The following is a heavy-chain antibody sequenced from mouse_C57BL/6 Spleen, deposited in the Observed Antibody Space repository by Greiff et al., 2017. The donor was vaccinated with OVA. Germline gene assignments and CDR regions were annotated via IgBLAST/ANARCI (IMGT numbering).Heavy chain of an antibody. CDR3: ARGITTVVATEFDY. Sequence: ESGPGLVKPSQSLSLTCSVTGYSITSGYYWYWIRQFPGNKLEWMGFIRYDGSTNYNPSLKNRISITRDTSKNQFFLQLKSVTTEDTATYYCARGITTVVATEFDYWGQGTLVTVSA. V-gene: IGHV3-6*01. CDR1: GYSITSGYY. D-gene: IGHD1-1*01. CDR2: IRYDGST. J-gene: IGHJ3*01.